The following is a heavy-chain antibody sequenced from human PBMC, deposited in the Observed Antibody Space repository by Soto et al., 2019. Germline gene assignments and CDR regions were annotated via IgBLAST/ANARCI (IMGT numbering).Heavy chain of an antibody. V-gene: IGHV3-15*07. CDR1: GFTFINAW. CDR3: TTTVYDFWSGQDYYFDY. Sequence: GGSLRLSCAASGFTFINAWMNWVLQAPWKGLEWVGRIKSKTDGGTTDYAAPVKGRFTISRDDSKNTLYLQMNSLKTEDTAVYYCTTTVYDFWSGQDYYFDYWGQGTLVTVSS. D-gene: IGHD3-3*01. J-gene: IGHJ4*02. CDR2: IKSKTDGGTT.